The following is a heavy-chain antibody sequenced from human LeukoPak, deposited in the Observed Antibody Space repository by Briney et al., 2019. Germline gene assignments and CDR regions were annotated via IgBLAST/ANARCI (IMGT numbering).Heavy chain of an antibody. CDR3: ASDYHYDILTGYYYYYGMDV. V-gene: IGHV3-7*01. D-gene: IGHD3-9*01. J-gene: IGHJ6*02. Sequence: GGSLRLSCAASGFTFSSYWMSWVRQAPGKGLEWVANIKQDGSEKYYVDSVKGRFTISRDNAKNSLYLQMNSLRAEDTAVYYCASDYHYDILTGYYYYYGMDVWGQGTTVAVSS. CDR2: IKQDGSEK. CDR1: GFTFSSYW.